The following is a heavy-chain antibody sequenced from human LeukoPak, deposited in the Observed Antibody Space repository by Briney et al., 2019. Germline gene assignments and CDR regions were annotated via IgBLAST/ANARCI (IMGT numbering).Heavy chain of an antibody. V-gene: IGHV3-11*04. J-gene: IGHJ3*02. Sequence: AGGSLRLSCAASGFTFSDYYMSWIRQAPGKGLEWVSYISSSSSAIYYADSVKGRFTISRDNAKNSLYLQMNSLRAEDTAVYYCASYYGERFSSSRGYAFDIWGQGTMVTVSS. D-gene: IGHD6-6*01. CDR2: ISSSSSAI. CDR1: GFTFSDYY. CDR3: ASYYGERFSSSRGYAFDI.